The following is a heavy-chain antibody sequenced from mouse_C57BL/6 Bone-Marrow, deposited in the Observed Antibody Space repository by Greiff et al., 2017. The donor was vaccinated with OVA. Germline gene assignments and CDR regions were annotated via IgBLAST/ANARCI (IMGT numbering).Heavy chain of an antibody. Sequence: EVMLVESGGGLVQPGGSLKLSCAASGFTFSDYYMYWVRQTPEKRLEWVAYISNGGGSTYYPDTVKGRFTISRDNAKNTLYLQMSRLKSEDTAMYYCARHVYYGPLYFDVWGAGTTVTVSS. CDR1: GFTFSDYY. D-gene: IGHD2-1*01. CDR2: ISNGGGST. J-gene: IGHJ1*01. CDR3: ARHVYYGPLYFDV. V-gene: IGHV5-12*01.